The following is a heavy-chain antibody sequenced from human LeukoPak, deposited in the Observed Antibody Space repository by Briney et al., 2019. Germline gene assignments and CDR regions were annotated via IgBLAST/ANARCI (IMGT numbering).Heavy chain of an antibody. CDR2: IKSKADGETI. CDR3: STLTSRGLSDS. Sequence: PGGSLRLSCAASGFTFTNAWMNWVRQAPGKGLEWVGRIKSKADGETIDYAAPVKGRFTFSGDDSKNMLYLQMNGLKSEDTAVYYCSTLTSRGLSDSWGQGTLVTVSS. CDR1: GFTFTNAW. J-gene: IGHJ4*02. D-gene: IGHD1-20*01. V-gene: IGHV3-15*07.